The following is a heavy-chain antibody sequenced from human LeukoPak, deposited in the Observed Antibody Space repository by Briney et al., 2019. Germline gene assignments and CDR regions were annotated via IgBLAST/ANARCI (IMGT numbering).Heavy chain of an antibody. Sequence: GGSLRLSCAASGFAFSSYAMTWVRQAQGKGLEWVSGISGSGGSSFYADSVKGRFAGSRDNSKNTLYLQMNGLRAEDTAVYYCAKGEISSTYCSLQYWGQGTLVTVSS. D-gene: IGHD2-2*01. CDR1: GFAFSSYA. CDR3: AKGEISSTYCSLQY. V-gene: IGHV3-23*01. CDR2: ISGSGGSS. J-gene: IGHJ4*02.